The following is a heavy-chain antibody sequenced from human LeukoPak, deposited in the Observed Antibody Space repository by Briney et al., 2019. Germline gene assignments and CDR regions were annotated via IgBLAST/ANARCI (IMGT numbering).Heavy chain of an antibody. CDR2: IDYTGST. V-gene: IGHV4-59*08. J-gene: IGHJ6*01. D-gene: IGHD6-13*01. CDR1: GGSINDAY. CDR3: ARRQADHISVWSWGPKKKANEYGLDV. Sequence: SETLSLTCTVSGGSINDAYWSWIRQSPGRGLEWIGYIDYTGSTNYHPSLRGRVTISLATSKKQFSLTLSSVTAADTAVYYCARRQADHISVWSWGPKKKANEYGLDVWGQGTTVTVSS.